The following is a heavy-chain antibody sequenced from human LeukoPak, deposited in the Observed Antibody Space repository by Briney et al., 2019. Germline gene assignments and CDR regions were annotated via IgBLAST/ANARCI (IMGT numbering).Heavy chain of an antibody. CDR1: GFTFSSYS. J-gene: IGHJ3*02. CDR3: ARSWEAFDI. CDR2: ISSSSSYI. V-gene: IGHV3-21*01. Sequence: GGSLRLSCAASGFTFSSYSMNWVRQAPGKGLEWVSSISSSSSYIYYAGSMKGRFTISRDNAKNSLYLQMNSLRAEDTAIYYCARSWEAFDILGQGTIVHGSS. D-gene: IGHD1-26*01.